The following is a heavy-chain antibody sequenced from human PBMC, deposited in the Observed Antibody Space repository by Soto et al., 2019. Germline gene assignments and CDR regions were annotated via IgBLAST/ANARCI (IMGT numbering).Heavy chain of an antibody. D-gene: IGHD5-18*01. J-gene: IGHJ5*02. CDR3: ARHSRGYSYEGNWFDP. Sequence: SETLSLTCTVSGGSISSSSYYWGWVRQPPGKGLEWIGSIYYSGSTYYNPSLKSRVTISVDTSKNQFSLKLSSVTAADTAVYYCARHSRGYSYEGNWFDPWGQGTLVTVSS. V-gene: IGHV4-39*01. CDR1: GGSISSSSYY. CDR2: IYYSGST.